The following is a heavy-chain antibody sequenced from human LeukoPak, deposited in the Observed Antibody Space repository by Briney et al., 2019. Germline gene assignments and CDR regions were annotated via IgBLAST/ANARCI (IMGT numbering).Heavy chain of an antibody. CDR2: IFHSGST. CDR1: GFTFRSYS. V-gene: IGHV4-34*12. J-gene: IGHJ4*02. CDR3: ATRSGYSFDY. D-gene: IGHD3-3*01. Sequence: GSLRLSCAASGFTFRSYSMNWVRQTPGKGLEWIGDIFHSGSTKYNLSLKSRLTISVDTSKNQFFLKLSSATAADTAVYYCATRSGYSFDYWGQGTLVTVSS.